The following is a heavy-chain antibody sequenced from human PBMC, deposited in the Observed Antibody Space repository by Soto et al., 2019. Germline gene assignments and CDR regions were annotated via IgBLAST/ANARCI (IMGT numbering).Heavy chain of an antibody. Sequence: SETLSLTCTVSGGSISSSSYYWGWIRQPPGKGLEWIGSIYYSGSTYYNPSPKSRFPISVDTSKNQFSLKLSSVTAADTAVYYCARQAGAPGGAAVSFDYWGQGTLVTVSS. J-gene: IGHJ4*02. CDR1: GGSISSSSYY. CDR3: ARQAGAPGGAAVSFDY. CDR2: IYYSGST. V-gene: IGHV4-39*01. D-gene: IGHD6-13*01.